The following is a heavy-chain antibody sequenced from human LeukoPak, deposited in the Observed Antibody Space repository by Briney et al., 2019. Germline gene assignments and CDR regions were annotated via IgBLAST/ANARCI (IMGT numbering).Heavy chain of an antibody. V-gene: IGHV1-8*02. CDR2: MKPSTGDT. J-gene: IGHJ4*02. CDR3: ARGDF. CDR1: GYTFTSYD. Sequence: ASVKVSCKASGYTFTSYDINWVRQATGQGLEWMGWMKPSTGDTGYARKLEGRVTMTRNTSTRTAYMELSSLRFEDTAVYYYARGDFWGQGTLVTVSS.